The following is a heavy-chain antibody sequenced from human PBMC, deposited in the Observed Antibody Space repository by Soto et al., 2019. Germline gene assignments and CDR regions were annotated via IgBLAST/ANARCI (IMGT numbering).Heavy chain of an antibody. CDR3: ARDRVLRSFNCFDP. J-gene: IGHJ5*02. D-gene: IGHD3-16*01. V-gene: IGHV4-30-4*01. Sequence: PSETLSLTCTVSGGSISSTDYYWSWIRQPPGKGLEWIGYVSYSGSAYYNPSLKGRLSISIDTSRNQFSLRLTSVTAADTAIYYCARDRVLRSFNCFDPWGRGTLVTVSS. CDR1: GGSISSTDYY. CDR2: VSYSGSA.